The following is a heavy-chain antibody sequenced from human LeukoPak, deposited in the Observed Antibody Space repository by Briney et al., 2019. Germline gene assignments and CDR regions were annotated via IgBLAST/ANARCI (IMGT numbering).Heavy chain of an antibody. CDR2: IIPIFGTV. D-gene: IGHD3-10*01. CDR1: GGTFSSYA. CDR3: ARSDYGSGSYYPYDYYYMDV. V-gene: IGHV1-69*05. Sequence: GASVKVSCKASGGTFSSYAISWVRQAPGQGLEWMGGIIPIFGTVNYAQKFQGRVAITTDELTTTAYMELSSLRSEDTAVYYCARSDYGSGSYYPYDYYYMDVWGKGTTVTVSS. J-gene: IGHJ6*03.